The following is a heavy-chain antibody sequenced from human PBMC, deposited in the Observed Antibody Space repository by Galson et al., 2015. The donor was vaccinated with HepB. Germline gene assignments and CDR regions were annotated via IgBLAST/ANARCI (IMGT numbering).Heavy chain of an antibody. D-gene: IGHD3-16*01. Sequence: SLRLSCAASGFTFSSYAMSWVRQAPGKGLEWVSAISGSGGSTYYADSVKGRFTISRDNSKNTLYLQMNSLRAEDTAVYYCAKVYVWGSSRPGYFDYWGQGTLVTVSS. CDR1: GFTFSSYA. V-gene: IGHV3-23*01. J-gene: IGHJ4*02. CDR3: AKVYVWGSSRPGYFDY. CDR2: ISGSGGST.